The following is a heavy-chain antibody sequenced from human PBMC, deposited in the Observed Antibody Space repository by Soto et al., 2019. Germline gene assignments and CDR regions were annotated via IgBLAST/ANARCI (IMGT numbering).Heavy chain of an antibody. CDR2: ISGSGGTTYT. CDR1: GFTFNSYA. D-gene: IGHD3-3*01. CDR3: ANLFFPEAPLAY. Sequence: PGGSLRLSCAASGFTFNSYAMSWVRQAPGKGLEWVSAISGSGGTTYTYYADSVKGRFTISRDNSQTTLYLHMNSLRVEDTAVYYCANLFFPEAPLAYWGRGTLVTVSS. V-gene: IGHV3-23*01. J-gene: IGHJ4*02.